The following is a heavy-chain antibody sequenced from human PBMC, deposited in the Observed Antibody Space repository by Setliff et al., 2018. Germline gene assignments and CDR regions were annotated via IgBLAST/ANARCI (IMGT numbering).Heavy chain of an antibody. D-gene: IGHD4-4*01. CDR2: ISSSSSYI. CDR1: GFTFSSYS. Sequence: PGGSLRLPCAASGFTFSSYSMNWVRQAPGKGLEWVSSISSSSSYIYYAGSVKGRFTISRDNAKNSLYLQMNSLRAEDTAVYYCARDYLHPSFWYYYGMDVWGQGTTVTVSS. CDR3: ARDYLHPSFWYYYGMDV. V-gene: IGHV3-21*01. J-gene: IGHJ6*02.